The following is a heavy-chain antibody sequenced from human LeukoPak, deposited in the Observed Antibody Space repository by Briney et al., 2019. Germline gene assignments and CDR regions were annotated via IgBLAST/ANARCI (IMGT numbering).Heavy chain of an antibody. J-gene: IGHJ6*04. V-gene: IGHV1-8*02. Sequence: ASVKVSCKASGYTFMDSDINWVRQATGQGLEWMGWMNPNSGNTGYARKFQGRVSITRNISTQTVYLELSNLRSEDTAVYYCARAQICSSTACKGGIIPVAVNYFTNSLGIWGKGTAVTVPS. CDR3: ARAQICSSTACKGGIIPVAVNYFTNSLGI. CDR1: GYTFMDSD. D-gene: IGHD2-2*01. CDR2: MNPNSGNT.